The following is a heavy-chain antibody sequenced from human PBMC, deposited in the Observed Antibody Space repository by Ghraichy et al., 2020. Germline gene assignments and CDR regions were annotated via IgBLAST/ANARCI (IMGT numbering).Heavy chain of an antibody. CDR2: MYHDGDS. D-gene: IGHD3-9*01. V-gene: IGHV4-4*02. CDR3: AKKPITHDLMTA. Sequence: CTVSGDSIKTSVWWSWLRQPPGKGLEWIGEMYHDGDSNYGPSLESRATISVDKSRNQFSLTLRSLTDADTAVYYCAKKPITHDLMTAWGQGILVTVSS. CDR1: GDSIKTSVW. J-gene: IGHJ5*02.